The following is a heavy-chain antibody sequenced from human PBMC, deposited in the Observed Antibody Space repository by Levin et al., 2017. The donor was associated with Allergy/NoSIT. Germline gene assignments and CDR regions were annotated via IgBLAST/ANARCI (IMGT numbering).Heavy chain of an antibody. Sequence: PGESLKISCAASGFTVSSNYMSWVRQAPGKGLEWVSVIYSGGSTYYADSVKGRFTISRDNSKNTLYLQMNSLRAEDTAVYYCARRPGYSSGWYRGHWYFDLWGRGTLITVSS. CDR2: IYSGGST. V-gene: IGHV3-53*01. D-gene: IGHD6-19*01. J-gene: IGHJ2*01. CDR3: ARRPGYSSGWYRGHWYFDL. CDR1: GFTVSSNY.